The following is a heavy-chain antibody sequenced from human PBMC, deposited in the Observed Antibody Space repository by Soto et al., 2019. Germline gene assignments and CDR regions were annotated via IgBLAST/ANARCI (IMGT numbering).Heavy chain of an antibody. Sequence: PGESLKISCKGSGYSFTSYWIAWVRQMPGKGLEWMGIIYPGDSDTRYSPSFQGQVTISADKSISTAYLQWSSLKASDTAMYYCASSPYEYRXYYGMDVWGQGTTVTVSS. CDR3: ASSPYEYRXYYGMDV. CDR1: GYSFTSYW. CDR2: IYPGDSDT. V-gene: IGHV5-51*01. J-gene: IGHJ6*02. D-gene: IGHD3-16*01.